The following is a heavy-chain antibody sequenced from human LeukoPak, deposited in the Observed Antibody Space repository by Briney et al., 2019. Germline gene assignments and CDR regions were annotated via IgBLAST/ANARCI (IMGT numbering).Heavy chain of an antibody. CDR2: ISGRGGGT. V-gene: IGHV3-23*01. J-gene: IGHJ6*03. CDR1: GFTFSSYW. CDR3: AKQGRDWLRDYYYYMDV. Sequence: GGSLRLSCAASGFTFSSYWMSWVRQAPGKGLEWVSTISGRGGGTYYADSVKGRFTISRDNSKNTLYLQMNSLRAEDTAVYYCAKQGRDWLRDYYYYMDVWGKGTTVIISS. D-gene: IGHD3-9*01.